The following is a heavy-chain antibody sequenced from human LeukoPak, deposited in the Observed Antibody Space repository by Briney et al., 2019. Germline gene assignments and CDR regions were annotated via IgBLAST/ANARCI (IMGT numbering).Heavy chain of an antibody. CDR1: GFTFSIYS. J-gene: IGHJ4*02. Sequence: GGSLRLSCAASGFTFSIYSMNWVRQAPGKGLEWVSYISTSSSTIYNADSVKGRFTISRDDAKNSLYLQMNSLRAEDTAVYYCARTDRQYSGGTEDYWGQGTLVTVSS. V-gene: IGHV3-48*04. CDR2: ISTSSSTI. CDR3: ARTDRQYSGGTEDY. D-gene: IGHD5-12*01.